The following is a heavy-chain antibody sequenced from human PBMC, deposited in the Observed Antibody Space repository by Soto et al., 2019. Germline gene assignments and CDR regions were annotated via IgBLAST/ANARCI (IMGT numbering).Heavy chain of an antibody. J-gene: IGHJ4*02. Sequence: SETLSPTCAVPGGSASGSYYYWAWLRQSPGKGPEWIGRVFHTGFTSYNPSLESRVSVSVDTSKSQFSLKLNAVPASHTAVYYCATPQKGYNWNYFDHWGQGALVTVSS. CDR1: GGSASGSYYY. D-gene: IGHD1-1*01. CDR2: VFHTGFT. V-gene: IGHV4-39*01. CDR3: ATPQKGYNWNYFDH.